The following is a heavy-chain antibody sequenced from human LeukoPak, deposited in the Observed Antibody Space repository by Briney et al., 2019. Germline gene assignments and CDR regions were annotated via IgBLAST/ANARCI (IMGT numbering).Heavy chain of an antibody. CDR1: GSSISSGFY. CDR3: VRAGYDSTWYQDN. J-gene: IGHJ4*02. Sequence: PSETLSLTCAVSGSSISSGFYWGWIRQPPGTGLEWIGSIYHSGSKYNPSLKSRVTMSVDTSKNQFSLNLSSVTAADTAVYYCVRAGYDSTWYQDNWGQGTLVTVSS. D-gene: IGHD6-13*01. CDR2: IYHSGS. V-gene: IGHV4-38-2*01.